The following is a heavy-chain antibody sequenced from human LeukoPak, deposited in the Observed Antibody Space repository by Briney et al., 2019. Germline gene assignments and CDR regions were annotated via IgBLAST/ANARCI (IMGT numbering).Heavy chain of an antibody. D-gene: IGHD3-9*01. V-gene: IGHV3-30*04. CDR2: ISYDGSNK. J-gene: IGHJ4*02. Sequence: GGSLRLSCAASGFTFSSYAMHWVRQAPGKGLEWVAVISYDGSNKYYADSVKGRFTISRDNSKNTLYLQMNSLRAEDTAVYYCAREGELTGYYTYWGQGTLVTVSS. CDR1: GFTFSSYA. CDR3: AREGELTGYYTY.